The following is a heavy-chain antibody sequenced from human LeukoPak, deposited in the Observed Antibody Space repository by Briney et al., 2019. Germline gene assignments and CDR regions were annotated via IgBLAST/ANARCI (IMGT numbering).Heavy chain of an antibody. Sequence: GESLKISCKGPGYRFSSDWIGWVRQMPGKGLEWMGVIYPGDSDTRYSPSFQGQVTISADKSINTAYLQLRSLKASDTALYYCARLPYCGGDCFPNWFDPWGQGTLVTVSS. J-gene: IGHJ5*02. CDR1: GYRFSSDW. D-gene: IGHD2-21*02. V-gene: IGHV5-51*01. CDR2: IYPGDSDT. CDR3: ARLPYCGGDCFPNWFDP.